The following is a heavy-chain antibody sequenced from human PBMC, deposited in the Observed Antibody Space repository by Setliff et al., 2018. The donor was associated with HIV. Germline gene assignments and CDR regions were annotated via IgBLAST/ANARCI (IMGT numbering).Heavy chain of an antibody. CDR1: GGSFSGFY. V-gene: IGHV4-34*01. Sequence: PSETLSLTCAVYGGSFSGFYWNWIRQHPGKGLEWIGEINHSGSTNYNPSLKSRVTISVDTSKNQFSLRLSSVIAAATAVYYCARGPPGSSIGWYVGYWGQGTLVTVSA. D-gene: IGHD6-19*01. J-gene: IGHJ4*02. CDR2: INHSGST. CDR3: ARGPPGSSIGWYVGY.